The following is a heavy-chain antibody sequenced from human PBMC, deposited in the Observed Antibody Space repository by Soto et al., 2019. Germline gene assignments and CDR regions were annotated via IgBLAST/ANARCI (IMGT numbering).Heavy chain of an antibody. Sequence: QVQLVQSGAEVKKPGASVKVSCKASGYTFTSYGWVRQAPGQGLEWMGWISGSNGNTNYAQKLQGRVTMTTDTSTSPAYMEPRSLRSDDTAVYYCARVRAAPGSYYFDYLGQGTLVTVSS. D-gene: IGHD6-13*01. CDR3: ARVRAAPGSYYFDY. CDR2: ISGSNGNT. J-gene: IGHJ4*02. V-gene: IGHV1-18*01. CDR1: GYTFTSYG.